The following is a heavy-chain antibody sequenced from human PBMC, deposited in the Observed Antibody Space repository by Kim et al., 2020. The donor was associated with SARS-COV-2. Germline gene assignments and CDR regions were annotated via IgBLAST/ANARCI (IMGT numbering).Heavy chain of an antibody. Sequence: SETLSLTCAVYGGSFSGYYWSWIRQPPGKGLEWIGEINHSGSTNYNPSLKSRVTISVDTSKNQFSLKLSSVTAADTAVYYCARLKPTYYYGSGSYRGDYWGQGTLVTVSS. CDR1: GGSFSGYY. J-gene: IGHJ4*02. CDR2: INHSGST. V-gene: IGHV4-34*01. D-gene: IGHD3-10*01. CDR3: ARLKPTYYYGSGSYRGDY.